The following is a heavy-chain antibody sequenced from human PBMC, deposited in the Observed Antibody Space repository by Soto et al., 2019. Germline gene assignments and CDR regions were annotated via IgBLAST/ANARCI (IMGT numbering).Heavy chain of an antibody. D-gene: IGHD3-10*01. Sequence: EVLLVESGGGLVQPGGSLKLSCAASGFVFKDSSIHCVRQASGKGLEWVGRIRDRAFSYATAYAASVKGRFTISRDDSTNTAYLQMNSLKTEDTAIYYCTRLISAAQDYWGQGNLVTVSS. CDR1: GFVFKDSS. CDR2: IRDRAFSYAT. CDR3: TRLISAAQDY. J-gene: IGHJ4*02. V-gene: IGHV3-73*01.